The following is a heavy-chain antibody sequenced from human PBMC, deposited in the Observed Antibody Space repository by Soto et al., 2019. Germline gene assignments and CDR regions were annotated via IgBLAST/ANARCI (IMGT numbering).Heavy chain of an antibody. CDR1: GFTFSSYE. V-gene: IGHV3-48*03. J-gene: IGHJ4*02. Sequence: AAGSLRLSCAASGFTFSSYEMNWVRQAPGKGLEWVSYISSSGSTIYYADSVKGRFTISRDNAKNSLYLQMNSLRAEDTAVYYCARGAIAVAGTVSDYWGQGTLVTVSS. CDR3: ARGAIAVAGTVSDY. D-gene: IGHD6-19*01. CDR2: ISSSGSTI.